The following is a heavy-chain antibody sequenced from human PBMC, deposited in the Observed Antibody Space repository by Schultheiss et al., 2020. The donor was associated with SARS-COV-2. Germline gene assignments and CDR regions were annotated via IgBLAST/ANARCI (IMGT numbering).Heavy chain of an antibody. V-gene: IGHV4-61*01. J-gene: IGHJ4*02. CDR3: ARTADYGDYLDY. Sequence: SQTLSLTCTVSGGSVSSGSYYWSWIRQPPGKGLEWIGSIYTSGSTNYNPSLKSRVTISVDTSKNQFSLKLSSVTAADTAVYYCARTADYGDYLDYWGQGTLVTVSS. CDR2: IYTSGST. CDR1: GGSVSSGSYY. D-gene: IGHD4-17*01.